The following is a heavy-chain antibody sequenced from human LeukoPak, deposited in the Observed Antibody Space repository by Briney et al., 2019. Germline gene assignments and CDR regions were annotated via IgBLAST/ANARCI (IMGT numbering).Heavy chain of an antibody. Sequence: PGGSLRLSCAASGFTFSSYAMSWVRQAPGKGLEWVSAISGSGGSTYYADSVKGRFTISRDNSKNTLYLQMNSLRAKDTAVYYCAKDRGYSSRNWFDPWGQGTLVTVSS. V-gene: IGHV3-23*01. CDR1: GFTFSSYA. D-gene: IGHD6-13*01. CDR2: ISGSGGST. CDR3: AKDRGYSSRNWFDP. J-gene: IGHJ5*02.